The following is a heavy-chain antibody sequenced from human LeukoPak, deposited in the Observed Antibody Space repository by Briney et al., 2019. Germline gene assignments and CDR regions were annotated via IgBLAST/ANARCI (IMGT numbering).Heavy chain of an antibody. CDR1: GFTFTKCA. V-gene: IGHV3-23*01. CDR2: ITATGDTA. D-gene: IGHD6-19*01. CDR3: AGDRNSDWYSPLDY. J-gene: IGHJ4*02. Sequence: GGSLRLSCVASGFTFTKCAMSWIRQAPGKGLEWVAIITATGDTAYYADSVEGRFTISRDNSRNTVHMQMDSLRAEDTVIYYCAGDRNSDWYSPLDYWGQGSQVTVSP.